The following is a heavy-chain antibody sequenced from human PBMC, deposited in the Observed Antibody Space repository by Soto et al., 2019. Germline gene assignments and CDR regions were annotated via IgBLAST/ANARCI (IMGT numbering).Heavy chain of an antibody. CDR2: ISYDGSNK. Sequence: GGSLRLSCAASGFTFSSYGMHWVRQAPGKGLEWVAVISYDGSNKYYADSVKGRFTISRDNSKNTLYLQMNSLRAEDTAVYYCAKDLRNSDYYDSSGYYLTSGPDYWGQGTLVTVSS. V-gene: IGHV3-30*18. CDR1: GFTFSSYG. J-gene: IGHJ4*02. D-gene: IGHD3-22*01. CDR3: AKDLRNSDYYDSSGYYLTSGPDY.